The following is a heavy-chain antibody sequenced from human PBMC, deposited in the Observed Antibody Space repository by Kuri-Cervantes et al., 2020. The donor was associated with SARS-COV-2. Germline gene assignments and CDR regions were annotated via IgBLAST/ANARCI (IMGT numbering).Heavy chain of an antibody. CDR2: IYPRGSS. D-gene: IGHD6-6*01. J-gene: IGHJ3*02. CDR3: ARRGAGSSSAAFDI. Sequence: LSCAVSGYSISSGYYWGWVRQPPGKGLEWIGIIYPRGSSYYNPYLRSRVTVSVDPSKNQFSLKRSSVTAADTAVYYCARRGAGSSSAAFDIWGQGTMVTVSS. CDR1: GYSISSGYY. V-gene: IGHV4-38-2*01.